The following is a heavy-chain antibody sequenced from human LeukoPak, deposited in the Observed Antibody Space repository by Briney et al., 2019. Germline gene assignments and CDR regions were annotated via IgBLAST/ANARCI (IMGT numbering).Heavy chain of an antibody. V-gene: IGHV3-64D*08. J-gene: IGHJ4*02. CDR1: GFIISNYA. D-gene: IGHD6-13*01. CDR3: VKDLYKGDSSSWYYFDY. Sequence: GGSLRLSCSASGFIISNYAMHWVRQAPGKGLEYVSAISGNGGSTYYADSVKGRFTISRDNSKNTLYLQMGSLRAEDTAIYHCVKDLYKGDSSSWYYFDYWDQGTLVTVSS. CDR2: ISGNGGST.